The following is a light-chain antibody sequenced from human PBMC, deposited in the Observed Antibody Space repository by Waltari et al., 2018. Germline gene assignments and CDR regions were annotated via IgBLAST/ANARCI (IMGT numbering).Light chain of an antibody. CDR1: DVGGYNY. Sequence: QSALTQPASVSGSHGQSIPISCSDVGGYNYVSWYQPHPGKAPKLMIYDVTNRPSGVSDRFSASKSGNTASLTISGLQVEDEADYYCSSYTTSSVLFGGGTKLTVL. CDR2: DVT. V-gene: IGLV2-14*03. CDR3: SSYTTSSVL. J-gene: IGLJ2*01.